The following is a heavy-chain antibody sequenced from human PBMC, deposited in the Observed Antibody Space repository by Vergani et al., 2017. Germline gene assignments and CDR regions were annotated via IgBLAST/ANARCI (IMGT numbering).Heavy chain of an antibody. CDR2: IIPIFGTA. CDR3: ARDMDIVVVVATNPLALLDY. V-gene: IGHV1-69*01. D-gene: IGHD2-15*01. Sequence: QVQLVQSGAEVKKPGSSVKVSCKASGGTFSSYAISWVRQAPGQGLEWMGGIIPIFGTANYAQKFQGRVTITADESTSTAYMELSSLRSEDTAVYSCARDMDIVVVVATNPLALLDYWGQGTLVTVSS. CDR1: GGTFSSYA. J-gene: IGHJ4*02.